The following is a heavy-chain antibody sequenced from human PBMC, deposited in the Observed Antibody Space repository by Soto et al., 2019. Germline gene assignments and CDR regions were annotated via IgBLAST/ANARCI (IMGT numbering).Heavy chain of an antibody. CDR1: GFIFNSYC. Sequence: PGGSLRLSCAASGFIFNSYCMHWVRQAPGKGLVWVSRINTDESSRSYADSVKGRFTISRDNAKNTLYLQMNSLRAEDTAVYFCARDRVPQLGYYGMDVWGQGTTVTVSS. D-gene: IGHD2-2*01. J-gene: IGHJ6*02. CDR3: ARDRVPQLGYYGMDV. V-gene: IGHV3-74*01. CDR2: INTDESSR.